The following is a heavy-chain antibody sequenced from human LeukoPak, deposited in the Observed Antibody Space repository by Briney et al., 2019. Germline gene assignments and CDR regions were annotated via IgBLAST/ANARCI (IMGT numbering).Heavy chain of an antibody. Sequence: GGSLRLSCAASGFTFSSYAMSWVRQAPGKGLEWVSAISGSGGSTHYADSVKGRFTISRDNAKNTLYLQMNSLRAEDTAVYYCARPGIGFDYWGQGTLVTVSS. J-gene: IGHJ4*02. D-gene: IGHD1-26*01. CDR1: GFTFSSYA. CDR3: ARPGIGFDY. V-gene: IGHV3-23*01. CDR2: ISGSGGST.